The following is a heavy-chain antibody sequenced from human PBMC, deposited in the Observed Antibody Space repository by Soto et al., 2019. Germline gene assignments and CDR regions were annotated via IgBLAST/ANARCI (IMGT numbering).Heavy chain of an antibody. CDR1: GGSISSYY. J-gene: IGHJ6*02. Sequence: QVQLQESGPGLVKPSETLSLTCTVSGGSISSYYWSWIRQPPGKGLEWIGYIYYSGSTNYNPSLTSRVTISGDTSKIQFSLKLSSVTAADTAVYYCARGDPLLWFGEKVYYGMDVRGQGTTVTVSS. D-gene: IGHD3-10*01. CDR2: IYYSGST. V-gene: IGHV4-59*01. CDR3: ARGDPLLWFGEKVYYGMDV.